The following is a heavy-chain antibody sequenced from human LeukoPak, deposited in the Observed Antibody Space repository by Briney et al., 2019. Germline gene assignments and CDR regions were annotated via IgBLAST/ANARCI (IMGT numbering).Heavy chain of an antibody. CDR3: AKGSIWFEEEKSYYYGMDV. CDR1: GFTVSNNY. D-gene: IGHD3-10*01. Sequence: GGSLRLSCAASGFTVSNNYMSWVCQAPGKGLEWVSVIYSGGTTYYADSVKGRFTISRDNSKNTLFLQVNNLRAEDTAVYYCAKGSIWFEEEKSYYYGMDVWGQGTTVTVSS. J-gene: IGHJ6*02. V-gene: IGHV3-53*01. CDR2: IYSGGTT.